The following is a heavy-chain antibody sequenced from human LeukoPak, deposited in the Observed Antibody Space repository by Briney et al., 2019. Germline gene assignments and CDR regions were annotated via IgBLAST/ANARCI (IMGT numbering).Heavy chain of an antibody. CDR2: DSSGSSYR. Sequence: AGGSLRLSCAASGFTFSTYTMNWLRQAPGKGLEWVSSDSSGSSYRYHADSVKDRYSISRDYAKNSLYLQMNSLRAEDTAVYYFARYSRQYKDLRYYFDCWGQETVVSV. V-gene: IGHV3-21*01. CDR1: GFTFSTYT. D-gene: IGHD1-14*01. CDR3: ARYSRQYKDLRYYFDC. J-gene: IGHJ4*02.